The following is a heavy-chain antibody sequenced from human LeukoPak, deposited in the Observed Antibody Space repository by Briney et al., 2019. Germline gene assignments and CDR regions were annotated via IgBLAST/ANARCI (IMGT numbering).Heavy chain of an antibody. D-gene: IGHD6-13*01. CDR3: ARDRISSSWPHLDY. J-gene: IGHJ4*02. CDR1: GGTFSSYA. Sequence: SVTVSCKASGGTFSSYAISWVRQAPGQGLEWMGRIIPIFGTANYAQKFQGRVTTTTDESTSTAYTELSSLRSEDTAVYYCARDRISSSWPHLDYWGQGTLVTVSS. CDR2: IIPIFGTA. V-gene: IGHV1-69*05.